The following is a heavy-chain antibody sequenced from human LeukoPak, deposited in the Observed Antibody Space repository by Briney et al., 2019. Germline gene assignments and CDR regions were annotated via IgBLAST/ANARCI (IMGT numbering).Heavy chain of an antibody. Sequence: ASVKVSCKVSGYTLTELSMHWVRQAPGKGLEWMGGFDPEDGETIYAQKFQGRVTMTEDTSTDTAYMELSSPRSEDTAVYYCATPLSGAGAFDIWGQGTMVTVSS. D-gene: IGHD1-26*01. V-gene: IGHV1-24*01. CDR3: ATPLSGAGAFDI. CDR2: FDPEDGET. CDR1: GYTLTELS. J-gene: IGHJ3*02.